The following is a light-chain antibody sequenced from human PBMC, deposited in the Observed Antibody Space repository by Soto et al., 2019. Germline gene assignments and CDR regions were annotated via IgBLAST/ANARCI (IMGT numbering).Light chain of an antibody. J-gene: IGLJ1*01. V-gene: IGLV2-14*01. CDR2: DVS. Sequence: QSVLTQPASVSGSPGQSITISCTGTSSDVGVYNYVSWYQQHPGKAPKLMIYDVSNRPSGVSNRFSGSKSGNTASLTISGLQAEDEADYYCRSYTSNSTCVFGTGTRSPY. CDR1: SSDVGVYNY. CDR3: RSYTSNSTCV.